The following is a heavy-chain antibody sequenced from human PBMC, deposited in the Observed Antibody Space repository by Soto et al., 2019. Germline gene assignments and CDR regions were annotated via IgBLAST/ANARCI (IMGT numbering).Heavy chain of an antibody. V-gene: IGHV3-33*01. CDR1: GFTFSSYG. Sequence: QVQLVESGGGVVQPGRSLRLSCAASGFTFSSYGMHWVSQAPGKGLEWVAVIWYDGSNKYYADSVKGRFTISRDNSKNTLYLQMNSLRAEDTAVYYCARDFSGYPQGDYYYYYGMDVWGQGTTVTVSS. J-gene: IGHJ6*02. CDR3: ARDFSGYPQGDYYYYYGMDV. D-gene: IGHD3-22*01. CDR2: IWYDGSNK.